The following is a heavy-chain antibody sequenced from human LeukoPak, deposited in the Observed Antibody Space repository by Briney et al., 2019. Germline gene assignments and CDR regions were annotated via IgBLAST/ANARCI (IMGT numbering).Heavy chain of an antibody. D-gene: IGHD3-3*01. CDR1: RFTFSSYA. J-gene: IGHJ4*02. Sequence: GRSLRLSCAASRFTFSSYAMHWVRQAPGKGLEWVAVISYDGSNKYYADSVKGRFTISRDNSKNTLYLQMNSLRAEDTAVYYCAREAEDYDFWSPSMRYWGQGTLVTVSS. CDR2: ISYDGSNK. CDR3: AREAEDYDFWSPSMRY. V-gene: IGHV3-30-3*01.